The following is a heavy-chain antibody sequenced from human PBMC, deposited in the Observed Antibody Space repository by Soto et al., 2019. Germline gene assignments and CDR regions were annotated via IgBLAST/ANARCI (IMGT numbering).Heavy chain of an antibody. V-gene: IGHV1-8*01. J-gene: IGHJ5*02. CDR3: ARERSAAGTGWFDP. Sequence: GASVKVPCRASGYTFTSYDINWVRQATGQGLEWMGWMNPNSGNTGYAQKFQGRVTMTRNTSISTAYMELSSLRSEDTAVYYCARERSAAGTGWFDPWGQGTLVTVSS. CDR2: MNPNSGNT. D-gene: IGHD6-13*01. CDR1: GYTFTSYD.